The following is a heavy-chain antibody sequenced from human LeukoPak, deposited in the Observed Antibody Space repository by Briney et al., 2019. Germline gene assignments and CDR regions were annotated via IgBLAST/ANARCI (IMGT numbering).Heavy chain of an antibody. CDR1: GFAFGSYA. CDR3: AKTTVGYSSGRFPGWPADY. J-gene: IGHJ4*02. CDR2: IFGSGGSA. D-gene: IGHD2-15*01. Sequence: PGGSLRLSCTASGFAFGSYAMYWVRQAPGKGLEWVSGIFGSGGSAHYADSVKGRLTISRDNSKNTVYLEMNSLGVEDTAVYYCAKTTVGYSSGRFPGWPADYWGQGTLVTVSS. V-gene: IGHV3-23*01.